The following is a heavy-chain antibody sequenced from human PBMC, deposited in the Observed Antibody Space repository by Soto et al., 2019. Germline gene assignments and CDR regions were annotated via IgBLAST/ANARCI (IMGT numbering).Heavy chain of an antibody. CDR1: GYTFSSYT. D-gene: IGHD3-3*01. Sequence: SVKVSCNSSGYTFSSYTIIWVRHTPGQGLELIGRIVPILVIANYAQKFQGRVTITADKSTSTAYMELSSLRSEDTAVYYCARGPPRYDFWSGYYTLGENYYYYYMEVWGKGTTVTVSS. CDR2: IVPILVIA. J-gene: IGHJ6*03. CDR3: ARGPPRYDFWSGYYTLGENYYYYYMEV. V-gene: IGHV1-69*02.